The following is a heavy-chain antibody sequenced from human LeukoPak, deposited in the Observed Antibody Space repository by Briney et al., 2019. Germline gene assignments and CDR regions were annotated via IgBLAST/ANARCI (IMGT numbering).Heavy chain of an antibody. CDR3: VREYELLGYYYYYIDV. J-gene: IGHJ6*03. CDR2: IRNKANSYTT. D-gene: IGHD2-2*01. Sequence: GGSLRLSCAASGFTFSDHYMDWVRQAPGKGLEWVGCIRNKANSYTTAYAASVRGRFTISKDASQHSLYLQMNSLKAEDTAVYYCVREYELLGYYYYYIDVWGKGATVTVSS. V-gene: IGHV3-72*01. CDR1: GFTFSDHY.